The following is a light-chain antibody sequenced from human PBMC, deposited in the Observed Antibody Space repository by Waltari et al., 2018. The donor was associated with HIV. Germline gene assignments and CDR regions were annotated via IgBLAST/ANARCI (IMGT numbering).Light chain of an antibody. CDR1: QAICSY. CDR2: SSS. Sequence: DIQMTQSPSSVFASIGDRVTITCRLSQAICSYVSWFQQKTGQSPTSLIYSSSRLQSGVSTRFSGGGSGTEFTLTIDSLQSEDFGNYFCQQYDTYPPTFAHGTKV. CDR3: QQYDTYPPT. V-gene: IGKV1-16*01. J-gene: IGKJ3*01.